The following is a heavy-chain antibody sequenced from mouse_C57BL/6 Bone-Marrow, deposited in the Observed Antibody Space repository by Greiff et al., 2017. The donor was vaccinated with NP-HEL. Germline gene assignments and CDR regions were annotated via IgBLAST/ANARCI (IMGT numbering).Heavy chain of an antibody. D-gene: IGHD1-1*01. J-gene: IGHJ1*03. CDR2: IYPGSGST. CDR1: GYTFTSYW. V-gene: IGHV1-55*01. Sequence: VQLRQSGAELVKPGASVKMSCKASGYTFTSYWITWVKQRPGQGLEWIGDIYPGSGSTNYNEKFKSKATLTVDTSSSTAYMQLSSLTSEDSAVYYCAIITTVVVHWYFDVWGTGTTVTVSS. CDR3: AIITTVVVHWYFDV.